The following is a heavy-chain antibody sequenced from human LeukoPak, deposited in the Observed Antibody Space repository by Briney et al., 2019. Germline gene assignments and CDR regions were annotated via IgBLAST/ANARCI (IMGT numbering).Heavy chain of an antibody. Sequence: ASVNVSCKASGYTFTSYYIHWVRQAPGQGLEWMGMINPSGGRTTYAQKFQGRVTMTRDMSTSTVYMDLSSLRSEDTAVYYCARGGTICSGGDCYLNWLDPWGQGTLVTVSS. V-gene: IGHV1-46*01. J-gene: IGHJ5*02. D-gene: IGHD2-21*02. CDR2: INPSGGRT. CDR3: ARGGTICSGGDCYLNWLDP. CDR1: GYTFTSYY.